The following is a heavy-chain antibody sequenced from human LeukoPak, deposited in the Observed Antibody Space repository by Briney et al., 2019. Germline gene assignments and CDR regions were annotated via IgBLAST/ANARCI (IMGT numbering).Heavy chain of an antibody. V-gene: IGHV3-30-3*01. D-gene: IGHD6-19*01. CDR2: ISYDGSNK. CDR3: ARDGRSSGWYQGFDY. Sequence: GRSLRLSCAASGFTFSSYAMHWVRQAPGKGLEWVAVISYDGSNKYYADSAKGRFTISRDNSKNTLYLQMNSLRAEDTAVYYCARDGRSSGWYQGFDYWGQGTLVTVSS. CDR1: GFTFSSYA. J-gene: IGHJ4*02.